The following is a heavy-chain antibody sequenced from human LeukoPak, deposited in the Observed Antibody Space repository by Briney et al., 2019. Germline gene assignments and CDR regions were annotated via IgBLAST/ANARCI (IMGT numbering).Heavy chain of an antibody. CDR2: VHLDGRT. J-gene: IGHJ4*02. D-gene: IGHD3-3*01. CDR3: AREGGFYRPLDY. Sequence: SETLSLTCDVSGGSFTSTNWWTWVRQPPGKGLEWIGEVHLDGRTNYNPSLKSRLTMSVDLPENHISLKLTSVTAADTAVYYCAREGGFYRPLDYSGQGTLVTVSS. V-gene: IGHV4-4*02. CDR1: GGSFTSTNW.